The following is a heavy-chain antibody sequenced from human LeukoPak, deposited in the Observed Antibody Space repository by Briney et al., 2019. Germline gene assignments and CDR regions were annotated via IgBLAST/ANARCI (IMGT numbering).Heavy chain of an antibody. CDR1: GFTFSSYA. V-gene: IGHV3-30-3*01. J-gene: IGHJ4*02. Sequence: GGSLRLSCAASGFTFSSYAMHWVRQAPGKGLEWVAVISYDGSNKYYADSVKGRFTISRDNSKNTLYLQMNSLRAEDTAVYYCASTMTYYDSRGTDYWGQGTLVTVSS. D-gene: IGHD3-22*01. CDR3: ASTMTYYDSRGTDY. CDR2: ISYDGSNK.